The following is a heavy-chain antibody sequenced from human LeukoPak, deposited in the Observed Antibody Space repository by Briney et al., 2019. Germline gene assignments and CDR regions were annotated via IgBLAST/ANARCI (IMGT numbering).Heavy chain of an antibody. J-gene: IGHJ5*02. Sequence: GASVKVSCKASGYTFTGYFMHWVRQAPGQGLEWMGWISAYNGNTNYAQKLQGRVTMTTDTSTSTAYMELRSLRSDDTAVYYCATFKLYCSSTSCYGPDQNWFDPWGQGTLVTVSS. CDR1: GYTFTGYF. CDR3: ATFKLYCSSTSCYGPDQNWFDP. CDR2: ISAYNGNT. V-gene: IGHV1-18*04. D-gene: IGHD2-2*01.